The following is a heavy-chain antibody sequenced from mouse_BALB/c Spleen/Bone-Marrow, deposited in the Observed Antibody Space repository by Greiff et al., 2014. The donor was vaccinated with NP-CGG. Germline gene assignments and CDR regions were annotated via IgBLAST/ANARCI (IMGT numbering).Heavy chain of an antibody. Sequence: LVESGAELVRPGTSVKVSCKASGYAFTNYLIEWVKQRPGQGLEWIGVINPGSGGTNYNEKFKGKATLTADKSSSTAYMQLSSLTSDDSAVYFCAREIITSFAYWGQGTLVTVSA. V-gene: IGHV1-54*01. CDR1: GYAFTNYL. CDR3: AREIITSFAY. D-gene: IGHD1-1*01. J-gene: IGHJ3*01. CDR2: INPGSGGT.